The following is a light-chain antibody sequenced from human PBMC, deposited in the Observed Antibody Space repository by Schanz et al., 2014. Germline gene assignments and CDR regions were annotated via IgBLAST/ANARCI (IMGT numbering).Light chain of an antibody. CDR2: GAS. CDR3: QQHGSSVT. V-gene: IGKV3-20*01. Sequence: EIVLTQSPGTLSLSPGERATLSCRASQSVSSGNLAWYQQKPGQAPRLLIFGASTRATGIPDRFSGSGSGTDFNLTIRRLEPEDFAVYYCQQHGSSVTFGPGTKVDIK. J-gene: IGKJ3*01. CDR1: QSVSSGN.